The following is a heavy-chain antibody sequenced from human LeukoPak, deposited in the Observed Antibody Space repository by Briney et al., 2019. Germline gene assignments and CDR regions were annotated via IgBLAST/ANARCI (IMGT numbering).Heavy chain of an antibody. CDR3: ARSTRGSYYYYMDV. CDR2: ISSSGSTI. J-gene: IGHJ6*03. V-gene: IGHV3-11*01. CDR1: RFTFSDYY. D-gene: IGHD3-16*01. Sequence: GGSLRLSCAASRFTFSDYYMSWIRQAPGKGLEWVSYISSSGSTIYYADSVKGRFTISRDNAKNSLYLQMNSLRAEDTAVYYCARSTRGSYYYYMDVWGKGTTVTISS.